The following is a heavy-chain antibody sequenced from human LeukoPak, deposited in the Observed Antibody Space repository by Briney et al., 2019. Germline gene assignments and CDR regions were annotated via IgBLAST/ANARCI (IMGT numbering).Heavy chain of an antibody. D-gene: IGHD5-12*01. Sequence: GRSLRLSCAASGFTFSSYSMNWVRQAPGKGREWVSSISSSSSYIYYADSVKGRFTISRDNAKNSLYLQMNSLRAEDTAVYYCASLEARGYQPNYGMDVWGQGTTVTVSS. CDR1: GFTFSSYS. CDR2: ISSSSSYI. J-gene: IGHJ6*02. V-gene: IGHV3-21*01. CDR3: ASLEARGYQPNYGMDV.